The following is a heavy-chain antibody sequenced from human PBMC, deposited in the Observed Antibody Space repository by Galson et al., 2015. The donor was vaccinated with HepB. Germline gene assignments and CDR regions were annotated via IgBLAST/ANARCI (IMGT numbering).Heavy chain of an antibody. D-gene: IGHD3-3*01. Sequence: SVKVSCKASGYPFSSYAIHWVRQAPGQRLEWMGWINTDSGNTKYLEKFQGRVTITRDTSASTVYMELSSLRFEDTAVYYCARDWGFLEWLSWFDPWGQGTLVTVSS. V-gene: IGHV1-3*04. CDR1: GYPFSSYA. CDR3: ARDWGFLEWLSWFDP. J-gene: IGHJ5*02. CDR2: INTDSGNT.